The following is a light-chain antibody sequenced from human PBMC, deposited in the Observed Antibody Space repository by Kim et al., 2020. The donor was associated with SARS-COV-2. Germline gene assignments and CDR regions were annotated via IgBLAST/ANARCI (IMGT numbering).Light chain of an antibody. J-gene: IGLJ2*01. Sequence: SSELTQDPAVSVALGQTVRITCQGDSLRRYYASWYQQKPGQAPVIVIYGKNNRPSGIPDRFSGSRPGNTASLTINGAQAEDEADYYCNTRDSSGNHVVFG. CDR3: NTRDSSGNHVV. CDR1: SLRRYY. CDR2: GKN. V-gene: IGLV3-19*01.